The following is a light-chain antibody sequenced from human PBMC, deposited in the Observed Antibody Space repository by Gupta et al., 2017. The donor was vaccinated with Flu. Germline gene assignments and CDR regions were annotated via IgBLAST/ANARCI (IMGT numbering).Light chain of an antibody. CDR1: KLGDKY. CDR3: PAWASSTGWG. J-gene: IGLJ3*02. CDR2: QIR. Sequence: YELTQPPSVSVSPGQTASITCAGDKLGDKYASWYQQNPSERAVLLNHQIRKRPTGIPGRFAASNAGTTATTTPSGNQAMDAAYYSCPAWASSTGWGLGGGTKLTVL. V-gene: IGLV3-1*01.